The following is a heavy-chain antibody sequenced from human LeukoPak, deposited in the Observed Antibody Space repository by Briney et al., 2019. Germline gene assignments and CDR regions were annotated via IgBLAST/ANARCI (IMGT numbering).Heavy chain of an antibody. CDR3: ARRRFNSSSWYFRVGGYYYMDV. Sequence: SETLSLTCAVYGGSFSGYYWSWIRQPPGKGLEWIGEINHSGSTNYNPSLKSRVTISVDTSKNQFSLKLSSVTAADTAVYYCARRRFNSSSWYFRVGGYYYMDVWGKGTTVTVSS. J-gene: IGHJ6*03. CDR2: INHSGST. D-gene: IGHD6-13*01. V-gene: IGHV4-34*01. CDR1: GGSFSGYY.